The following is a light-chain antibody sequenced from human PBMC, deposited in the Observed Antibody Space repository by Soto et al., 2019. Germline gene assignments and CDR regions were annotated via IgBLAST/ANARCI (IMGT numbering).Light chain of an antibody. CDR3: QQYNNWPPLT. J-gene: IGKJ5*01. Sequence: EIVMTQSPATLSVSPRERATLSCRASQSVSSNLAWYQQKPGQAPRLLIYGASTRATGIPARFSGSGSGTEFTLTISSLQSEDFAVYYCQQYNNWPPLTFGQGTRLEIK. CDR2: GAS. CDR1: QSVSSN. V-gene: IGKV3-15*01.